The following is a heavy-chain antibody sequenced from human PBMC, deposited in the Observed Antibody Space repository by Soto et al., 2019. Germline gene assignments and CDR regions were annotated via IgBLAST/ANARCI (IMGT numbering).Heavy chain of an antibody. J-gene: IGHJ6*02. CDR3: AGVVWFRGMDV. V-gene: IGHV6-1*01. CDR2: TYYRSKWIH. CDR1: GDSVSSSSAA. D-gene: IGHD3-16*01. Sequence: PSETLSLTCDISGDSVSSSSAAWNWIRQSPSRGLEWLGRTYYRSKWIHEYTVSMESRITINPDTSKNQFSLHIYSVTPEDTAVYYCAGVVWFRGMDVWGQGTPVTVSS.